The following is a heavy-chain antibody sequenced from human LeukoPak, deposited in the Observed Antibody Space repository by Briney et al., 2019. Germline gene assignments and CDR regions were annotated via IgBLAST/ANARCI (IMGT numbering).Heavy chain of an antibody. CDR1: GFTLSSYS. J-gene: IGHJ4*02. CDR3: ARDVEQWLVRVYYFDY. V-gene: IGHV3-48*01. D-gene: IGHD6-19*01. CDR2: ISSGSTTI. Sequence: GGSLRLSCATSGFTLSSYSMNWVRHSPGRGLEWISYISSGSTTIYYADSVKGRFTISRDNAKNSLYLQMNSLRAEDTAVYYCARDVEQWLVRVYYFDYWGQGTLVTVSS.